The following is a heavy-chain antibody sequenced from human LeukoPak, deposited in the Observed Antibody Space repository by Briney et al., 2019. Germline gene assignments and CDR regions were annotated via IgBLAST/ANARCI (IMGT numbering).Heavy chain of an antibody. J-gene: IGHJ4*02. Sequence: AGSLRLSCATSGFTFTTFWMHWVRQAPGKGLVWVSRINHDGSSTNYADSVKGRFAISRDNAKNTVYLQMNSLRAEDTAVYYCVRDWGYDSSGYWQKYFDTWGQGTLVTVSS. CDR3: VRDWGYDSSGYWQKYFDT. CDR2: INHDGSST. V-gene: IGHV3-74*01. D-gene: IGHD3-22*01. CDR1: GFTFTTFW.